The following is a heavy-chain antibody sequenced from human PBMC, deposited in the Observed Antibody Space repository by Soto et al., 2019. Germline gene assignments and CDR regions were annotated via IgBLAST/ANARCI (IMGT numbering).Heavy chain of an antibody. CDR1: GFSLSTRGVG. Sequence: QITLKESGPTLGKPTQTLTLTCTFSGFSLSTRGVGVGWIRQPPGKALEGLALMYWKDDKRYSPSLKSRLNITQDTAKHQVVLTMTNMDPVDTATYYCAHKLPLVLWAGAFDIWGRGTMVTVSS. CDR2: MYWKDDK. D-gene: IGHD6-13*01. J-gene: IGHJ3*02. V-gene: IGHV2-5*01. CDR3: AHKLPLVLWAGAFDI.